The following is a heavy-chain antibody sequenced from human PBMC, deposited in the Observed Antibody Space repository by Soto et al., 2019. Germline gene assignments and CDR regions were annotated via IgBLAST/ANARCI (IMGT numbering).Heavy chain of an antibody. Sequence: SETLSLTCAVSGGSISSSNWWSWVRQPPGKGLEWIGEIYHSGSTNYNPSLKSRVTISVDKSKNQFSLKLSSVTAADTAVYYCARDLYYYDSSGYYSYFDYWGQGTLVTVS. CDR1: GGSISSSNW. J-gene: IGHJ4*02. V-gene: IGHV4-4*02. D-gene: IGHD3-22*01. CDR2: IYHSGST. CDR3: ARDLYYYDSSGYYSYFDY.